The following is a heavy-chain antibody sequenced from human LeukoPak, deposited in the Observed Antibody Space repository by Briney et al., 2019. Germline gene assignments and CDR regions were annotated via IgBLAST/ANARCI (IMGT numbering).Heavy chain of an antibody. CDR3: ARAGGYCSGGSCYSISHYYYYYMDV. Sequence: ASVKVSCKASGYTFTGYYIHWVRQAPGQGLEWMGWINPNSGGTSYAQKFQGRVTMTRDTSISTSYMELSRLRSDDTAVYYCARAGGYCSGGSCYSISHYYYYYMDVWGKGTTVTVSS. CDR1: GYTFTGYY. D-gene: IGHD2-15*01. V-gene: IGHV1-2*02. J-gene: IGHJ6*03. CDR2: INPNSGGT.